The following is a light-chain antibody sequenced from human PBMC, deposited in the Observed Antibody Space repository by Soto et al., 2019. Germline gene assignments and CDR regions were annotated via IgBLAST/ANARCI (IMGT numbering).Light chain of an antibody. V-gene: IGKV1-5*01. J-gene: IGKJ1*01. CDR2: HAS. Sequence: DIQMTQSPSTLSASVGDRVTITCRDSQSISSWLAWYQQKPGKAPTLLIYHASNLESGVPSRFSGSGSGTEFTLTISSLQPDDVATYYCQHYNSYSEAFGQGAKVDIK. CDR1: QSISSW. CDR3: QHYNSYSEA.